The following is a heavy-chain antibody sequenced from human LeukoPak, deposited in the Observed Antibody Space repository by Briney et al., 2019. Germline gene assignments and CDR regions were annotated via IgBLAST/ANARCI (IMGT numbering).Heavy chain of an antibody. CDR1: GYTFTSYG. CDR3: ARTTPRCGGDCYFYYYYYYMDV. CDR2: ISAYNGNT. J-gene: IGHJ6*03. Sequence: ASVKVSCKASGYTFTSYGISWVRQAPGQGLEWMGWISAYNGNTNYAQKLQGRVTMTTDTSTSTAYMELRSLRSDDTAVYYCARTTPRCGGDCYFYYYYYYMDVWAKGPRSPSP. D-gene: IGHD2-21*01. V-gene: IGHV1-18*01.